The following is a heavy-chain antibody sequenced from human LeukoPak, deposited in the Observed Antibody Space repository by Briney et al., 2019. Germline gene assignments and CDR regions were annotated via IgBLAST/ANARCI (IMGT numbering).Heavy chain of an antibody. CDR3: VRDRELYY. Sequence: SETLSLTCSVSGGSISIYYWSWIRQPPGKGLEWIGYVYNSGSTDYNPSLKSRVTISVDTSKNQFSLKVNSVTASDTAVYYCVRDRELYYWGQGILITVSS. V-gene: IGHV4-59*01. D-gene: IGHD1-26*01. J-gene: IGHJ4*02. CDR2: VYNSGST. CDR1: GGSISIYY.